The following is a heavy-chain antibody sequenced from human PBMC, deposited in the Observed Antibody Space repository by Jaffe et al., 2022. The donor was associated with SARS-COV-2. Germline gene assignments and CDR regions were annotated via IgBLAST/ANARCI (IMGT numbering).Heavy chain of an antibody. D-gene: IGHD6-19*01. Sequence: EVQLLESGGGLVQPGGSLRLSCVASGFTFSSYWMTWVRQAPGEGLEWVANIKEDGSAEYYVDSVRGRFTISRDNAKSSLYLQMNSLRDVDTAVYYCARGGRAGTGDYWGQGTLVTVSS. J-gene: IGHJ4*02. CDR2: IKEDGSAE. CDR1: GFTFSSYW. CDR3: ARGGRAGTGDY. V-gene: IGHV3-7*01.